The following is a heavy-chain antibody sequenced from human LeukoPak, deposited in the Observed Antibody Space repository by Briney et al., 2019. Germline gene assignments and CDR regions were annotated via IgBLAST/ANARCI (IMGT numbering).Heavy chain of an antibody. J-gene: IGHJ4*02. V-gene: IGHV3-73*01. CDR3: TQNNY. CDR1: GFTFSNYA. Sequence: PGGSLRLSCAASGFTFSNYAMSWVRQASGKGLEWVGRIRGKADNYATAYAASVQGRCTISRDDSQNTAYLQLNSLKTEDTAVYYCTQNNYWGQGALVTVSS. CDR2: IRGKADNYAT.